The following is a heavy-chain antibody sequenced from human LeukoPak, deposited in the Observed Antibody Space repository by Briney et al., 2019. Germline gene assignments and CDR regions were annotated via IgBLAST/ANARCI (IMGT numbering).Heavy chain of an antibody. Sequence: SQTLSLTCTVSGGSISSGGYYWSWIRQHPGQGLAWIGYIYYSGSTYYNPSLKSRVTISVDTSKNQFSLKLSSVTAADTAVYYCARETPPGDFWSGPQGSYYGMDVWGQGTTVTVSS. D-gene: IGHD3-3*01. J-gene: IGHJ6*02. CDR3: ARETPPGDFWSGPQGSYYGMDV. V-gene: IGHV4-31*03. CDR1: GGSISSGGYY. CDR2: IYYSGST.